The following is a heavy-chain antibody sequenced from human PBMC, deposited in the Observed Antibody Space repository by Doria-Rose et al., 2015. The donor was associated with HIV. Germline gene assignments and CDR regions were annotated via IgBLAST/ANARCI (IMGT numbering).Heavy chain of an antibody. CDR1: GFSFESYA. D-gene: IGHD3-3*01. V-gene: IGHV3-9*01. Sequence: VQLVETGGGLVQPARSLRLSCVGSGFSFESYAMHWVRLAPGKGLEWVAGISCDSGAKGNADSVDVRFTISRDNAKKSVYLEMRSLRPEDTAFYYCAKAPIIGPKYYFYMDVWGKGTSVTASS. J-gene: IGHJ6*03. CDR2: ISCDSGAK. CDR3: AKAPIIGPKYYFYMDV.